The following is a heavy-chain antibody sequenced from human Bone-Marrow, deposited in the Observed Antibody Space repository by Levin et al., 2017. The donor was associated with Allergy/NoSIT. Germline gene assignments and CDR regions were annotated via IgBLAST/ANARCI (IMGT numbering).Heavy chain of an antibody. CDR3: ARDVSAGWQWLVAYYYYYGMDV. Sequence: PGGSLRLSCAASGFTFSSYSMNWVRQAPGKGLEWVSSISSSSSYIYYADSVKGRFTISRDNAKNSLYLQMNSLRAEDTAVYYCARDVSAGWQWLVAYYYYYGMDVWGQGTTVTVSS. CDR2: ISSSSSYI. CDR1: GFTFSSYS. J-gene: IGHJ6*02. V-gene: IGHV3-21*01. D-gene: IGHD6-19*01.